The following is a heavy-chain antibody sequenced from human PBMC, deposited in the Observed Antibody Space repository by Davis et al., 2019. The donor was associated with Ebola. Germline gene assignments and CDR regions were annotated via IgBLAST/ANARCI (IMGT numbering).Heavy chain of an antibody. CDR1: GFTFNKYG. D-gene: IGHD6-19*01. Sequence: GESLKISCAASGFTFNKYGMHWVRQAPGQGLEWMGIINPSGGSTSYAQKFQGRVTMTRDTSTSTVYMELSSLRSEDTAVYYCARAVKQWLVRVFDYWGQGTLVTVSS. J-gene: IGHJ4*02. CDR3: ARAVKQWLVRVFDY. CDR2: INPSGGST. V-gene: IGHV1-46*02.